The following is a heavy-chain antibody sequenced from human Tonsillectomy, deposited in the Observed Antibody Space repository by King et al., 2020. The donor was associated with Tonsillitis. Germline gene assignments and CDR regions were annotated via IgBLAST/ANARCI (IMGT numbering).Heavy chain of an antibody. J-gene: IGHJ4*02. Sequence: AQLVQSGAEVKKPGESLKISCKASGYSFTGYWIGWVRQMPGKGLEWMGIIYPGDSDTSYSPSFQDQVTISADKSINTAYLQWRSLKASDSAIYYCARRGEGDDYKSIDYWGQGTLVTVSS. D-gene: IGHD5-24*01. CDR2: IYPGDSDT. CDR3: ARRGEGDDYKSIDY. V-gene: IGHV5-51*01. CDR1: GYSFTGYW.